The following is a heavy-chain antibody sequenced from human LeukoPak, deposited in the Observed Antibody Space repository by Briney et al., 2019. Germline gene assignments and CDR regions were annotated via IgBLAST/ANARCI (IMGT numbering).Heavy chain of an antibody. Sequence: GSLRLSCEADGFTLSSNWMRWVRPAPGKGREWVANINQDETQNNYVDSGKGPFAISRDNAKYSVLLRMKSLRAEDTAVYCCVRDSDWSLDYWGQGTLVTVSS. CDR3: VRDSDWSLDY. CDR1: GFTLSSNW. CDR2: INQDETQN. V-gene: IGHV3-7*04. J-gene: IGHJ4*02. D-gene: IGHD3-9*01.